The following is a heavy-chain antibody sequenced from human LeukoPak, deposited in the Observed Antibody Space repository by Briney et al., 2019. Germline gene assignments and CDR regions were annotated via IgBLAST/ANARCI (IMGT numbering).Heavy chain of an antibody. CDR1: GFTFSDSW. V-gene: IGHV3-74*01. CDR3: ARDNGENYHTAFDY. Sequence: GGSLRLSCAASGFTFSDSWMYWLPQAPGKGLVWVSRIHGDGRTTTYADSVKGRFTISRDNAKNTLYLQMNSLRAEDTAVYYCARDNGENYHTAFDYWGQGTLVTVSS. D-gene: IGHD2-8*01. CDR2: IHGDGRTT. J-gene: IGHJ4*02.